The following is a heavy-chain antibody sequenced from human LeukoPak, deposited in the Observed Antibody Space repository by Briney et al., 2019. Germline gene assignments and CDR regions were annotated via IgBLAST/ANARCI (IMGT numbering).Heavy chain of an antibody. CDR1: GYTFTSYG. J-gene: IGHJ5*02. V-gene: IGHV1-18*01. Sequence: ASVKVSCKASGYTFTSYGISWVRQAPGQGLEWMGWISAYNGNTNYAQKLQGRVTMTTDTSTSTAYMELRSLRSDDTAVYYCAREYYYDSSGYYKPWGQGTLVTVSS. D-gene: IGHD3-22*01. CDR2: ISAYNGNT. CDR3: AREYYYDSSGYYKP.